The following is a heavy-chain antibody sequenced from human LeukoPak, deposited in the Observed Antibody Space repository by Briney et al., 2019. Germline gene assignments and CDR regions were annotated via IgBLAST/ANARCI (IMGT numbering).Heavy chain of an antibody. CDR1: GYTFTSYD. CDR2: MNPNSCNT. D-gene: IGHD2-15*01. CDR3: ARYCSGGSCYFNYYYGMDV. Sequence: ASVKVSCKASGYTFTSYDINWVRQATGQGLEWMGWMNPNSCNTGYAQKFQGRVTMTRNTSISTAYMELSSLRSEDTAVYYCARYCSGGSCYFNYYYGMDVWGQGTTVTVSS. J-gene: IGHJ6*02. V-gene: IGHV1-8*01.